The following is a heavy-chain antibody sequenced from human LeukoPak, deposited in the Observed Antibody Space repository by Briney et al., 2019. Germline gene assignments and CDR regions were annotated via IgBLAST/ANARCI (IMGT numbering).Heavy chain of an antibody. Sequence: PGGSLRLSCSASGFTFSSYAMYWVRQAPAKGLEYVSAISSNGGSTYYADSVKGRFTISRDNSKNTLYLQMSSLRAEDTAVYYCVKPGVTMIRGVIRPYYFDYWGQGTLVTVSS. D-gene: IGHD3-10*01. J-gene: IGHJ4*02. CDR1: GFTFSSYA. CDR3: VKPGVTMIRGVIRPYYFDY. CDR2: ISSNGGST. V-gene: IGHV3-64D*06.